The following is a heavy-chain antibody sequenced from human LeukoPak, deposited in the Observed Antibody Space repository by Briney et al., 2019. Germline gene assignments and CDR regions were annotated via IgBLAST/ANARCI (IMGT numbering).Heavy chain of an antibody. D-gene: IGHD6-6*01. V-gene: IGHV4-31*03. CDR1: GGSISSGGYY. CDR3: ARIERSSYSLGFDY. J-gene: IGHJ4*02. Sequence: SQTLSLTCTVSGGSISSGGYYWSWIRQHPGKGLEWIGHIYYSGTSFYNPSLTSRVTISVDTSKNQFSLKLTSVNDADTAMYYCARIERSSYSLGFDYWGQGTLVTVSS. CDR2: IYYSGTS.